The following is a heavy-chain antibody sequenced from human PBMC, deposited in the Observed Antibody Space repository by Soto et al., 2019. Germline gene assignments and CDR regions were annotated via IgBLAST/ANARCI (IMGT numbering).Heavy chain of an antibody. CDR3: ARVMMYYYYYMDV. V-gene: IGHV4-59*01. Sequence: QVQLQESGPGLVKPSETLSLTCTVSGGSISSYYWSWIRQPPGKGLEWIGYIYYSGSTNCNPSLKSRVTISVDTSKNQFSLKLSSVTAADTAVYYCARVMMYYYYYMDVWGKGTTVTVSS. J-gene: IGHJ6*03. CDR1: GGSISSYY. D-gene: IGHD3-16*01. CDR2: IYYSGST.